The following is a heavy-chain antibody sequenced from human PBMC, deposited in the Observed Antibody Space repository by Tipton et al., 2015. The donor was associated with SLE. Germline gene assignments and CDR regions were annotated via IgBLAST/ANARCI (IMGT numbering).Heavy chain of an antibody. CDR3: ARGEAARPSDY. Sequence: QSGAEVKKPGASVKVSCKASGYTFTGYYMHWVRQAPGQGLEWMGRINPNSGGTNYAQKFQGRVTMTTDTSTSTAYMELRSLKSDDTAVYYCARGEAARPSDYWGQGTLVTVSS. D-gene: IGHD6-6*01. CDR2: INPNSGGT. CDR1: GYTFTGYY. V-gene: IGHV1-2*06. J-gene: IGHJ4*02.